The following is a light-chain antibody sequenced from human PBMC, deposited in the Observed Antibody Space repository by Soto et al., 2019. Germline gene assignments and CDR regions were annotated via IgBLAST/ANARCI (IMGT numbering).Light chain of an antibody. CDR1: QSVNSN. CDR2: GAS. V-gene: IGKV3-15*01. Sequence: EIVMTQSPATLSVSPGERATLSCRASQSVNSNLAWYQQKPGQAPRLLISGASTRATGIPARFSGSGSETEFTLTISSLLSEDFAVYYCQQYNSWWTFGQGTKVEMK. CDR3: QQYNSWWT. J-gene: IGKJ1*01.